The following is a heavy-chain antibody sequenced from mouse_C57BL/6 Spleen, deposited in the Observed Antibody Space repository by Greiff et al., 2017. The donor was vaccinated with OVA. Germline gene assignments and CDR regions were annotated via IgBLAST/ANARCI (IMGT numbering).Heavy chain of an antibody. Sequence: VQLQQSGAELVRPGTSVKVSCKASGYAFTNYLIEWVKQRPGQGLEWIGVINPGSGGTNYNEKFKGKATLTADKSSSTAYMQLSSLPSAASAVYFCAREGGGYDGAYWGQGTLVTVSA. CDR2: INPGSGGT. J-gene: IGHJ3*01. D-gene: IGHD2-2*01. CDR3: AREGGGYDGAY. CDR1: GYAFTNYL. V-gene: IGHV1-54*01.